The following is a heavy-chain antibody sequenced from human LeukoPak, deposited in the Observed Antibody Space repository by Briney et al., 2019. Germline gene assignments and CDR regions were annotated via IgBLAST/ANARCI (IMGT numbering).Heavy chain of an antibody. D-gene: IGHD3-22*01. CDR2: INTNTGNP. CDR3: ARAYYYDSSGYYHPTAGDY. Sequence: GASVKVSCKASGYTFTSYGISWVRQAPGQGLEWVGWINTNTGNPTYAQGFTGRFVFSLDTSVSTAYLQISSLKAEDTAVYYCARAYYYDSSGYYHPTAGDYWGQGTLVTVSS. V-gene: IGHV7-4-1*02. CDR1: GYTFTSYG. J-gene: IGHJ4*02.